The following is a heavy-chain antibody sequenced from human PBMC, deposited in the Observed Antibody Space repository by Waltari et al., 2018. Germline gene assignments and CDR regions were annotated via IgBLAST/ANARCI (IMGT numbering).Heavy chain of an antibody. V-gene: IGHV4-39*07. CDR1: GGSISSSSYY. Sequence: QLQLQESGPGLVKPSETLSLTCTVSGGSISSSSYYWGWIRQSPGKGLEWIGSIYYSGSTYYNPSLKSRVTISVDTSKNQFSLKLSSVTAADTAVYYCARAGRDSYYWGQGTLVTVSS. CDR3: ARAGRDSYY. J-gene: IGHJ4*02. CDR2: IYYSGST. D-gene: IGHD2-15*01.